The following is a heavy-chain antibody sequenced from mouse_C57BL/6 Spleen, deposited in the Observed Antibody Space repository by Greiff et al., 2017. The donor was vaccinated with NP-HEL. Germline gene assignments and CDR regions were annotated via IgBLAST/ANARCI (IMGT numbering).Heavy chain of an antibody. J-gene: IGHJ3*01. Sequence: QVQLKQSGAELVRPGSSVKLSCKASGYPFTSFWLAWVKPRPGQGLEWIGNLYPSDSETHYHQKFKDKATLTVDKSSSTAYMQLSSLTSEDSAVYYCARGDFTTVPFAYWGQGTLVTVSA. CDR1: GYPFTSFW. CDR3: ARGDFTTVPFAY. CDR2: LYPSDSET. D-gene: IGHD1-1*01. V-gene: IGHV1-61*01.